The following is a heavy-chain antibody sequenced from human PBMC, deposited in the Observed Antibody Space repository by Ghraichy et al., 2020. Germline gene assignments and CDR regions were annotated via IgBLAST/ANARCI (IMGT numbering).Heavy chain of an antibody. V-gene: IGHV3-15*01. Sequence: GGSLRLSCAASGIAFSNAWMSWVRQAPGKGLEWVARIKSKSDGGTADYAAPVKGRITISRDDSKNTLYLQMNSLRTEDTAVYYCISPGDRVPPYYHGLDVWGQGTTVTVSS. CDR3: ISPGDRVPPYYHGLDV. D-gene: IGHD7-27*01. CDR2: IKSKSDGGTA. CDR1: GIAFSNAW. J-gene: IGHJ6*02.